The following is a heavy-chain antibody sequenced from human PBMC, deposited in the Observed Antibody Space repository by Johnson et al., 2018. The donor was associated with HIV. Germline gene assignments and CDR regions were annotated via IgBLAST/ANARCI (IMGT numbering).Heavy chain of an antibody. CDR2: ISFDGGTK. CDR1: GLNFSDYS. D-gene: IGHD3-22*01. Sequence: QVQLVESGGGVVQPGRSMRLSCAASGLNFSDYSMHWVRQAPGKGLEWVAIISFDGGTKYYADSVKGRFTISRDNSNNTLYLQMNSLRVEDTAVYLCARGRISMKVVDLRGGAFDVWGQGTRVTVSS. V-gene: IGHV3-30*04. CDR3: ARGRISMKVVDLRGGAFDV. J-gene: IGHJ3*01.